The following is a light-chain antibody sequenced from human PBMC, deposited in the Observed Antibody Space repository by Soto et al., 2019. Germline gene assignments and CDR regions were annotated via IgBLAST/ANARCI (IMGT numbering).Light chain of an antibody. Sequence: DIQMTQSPSTLSASVGGRVTITCRASQSVGTWVAWYQQKPGKAPKLLIYGASNLESGVPSRFSGSGSGTEFTLTITTLQPDDFATYFCQLYNRNTWSFGQGTKVDI. CDR3: QLYNRNTWS. J-gene: IGKJ1*01. CDR2: GAS. V-gene: IGKV1-5*01. CDR1: QSVGTW.